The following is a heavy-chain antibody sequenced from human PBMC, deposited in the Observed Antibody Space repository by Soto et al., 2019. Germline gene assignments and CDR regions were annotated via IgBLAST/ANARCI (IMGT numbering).Heavy chain of an antibody. CDR1: GFTFSNYP. D-gene: IGHD3-22*01. V-gene: IGHV3-30-3*01. CDR2: ISFDGSTE. Sequence: GGSLRLSCVVSGFTFSNYPMHWVRQAPGKGLEWVAGISFDGSTENYADSVKDRFSISRDNSENTLYLQINSLRAEDTAVYYCARLTYYYESGGAPWGQGSLVTVSS. CDR3: ARLTYYYESGGAP. J-gene: IGHJ5*02.